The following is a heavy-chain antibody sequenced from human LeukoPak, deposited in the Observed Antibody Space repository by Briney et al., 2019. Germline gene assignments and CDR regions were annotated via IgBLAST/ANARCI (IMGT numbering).Heavy chain of an antibody. J-gene: IGHJ5*02. CDR2: INPNSGGT. V-gene: IGHV1-2*04. D-gene: IGHD3-3*01. CDR3: ARGPYYDFWSGPAEFDP. CDR1: GGTFSSYA. Sequence: GASVKVSCKASGGTFSSYAISWVRQAPGQGLEWMGWINPNSGGTNYAQKFQGWVTMTRDTSISTAYMELSRLRSDDTAVYYCARGPYYDFWSGPAEFDPWGQGTLVTVSS.